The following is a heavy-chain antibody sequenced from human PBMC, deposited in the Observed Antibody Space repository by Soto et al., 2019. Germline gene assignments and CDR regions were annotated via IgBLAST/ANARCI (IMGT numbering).Heavy chain of an antibody. Sequence: PGGSLRLSCAASGFTFSSYSMNWVRQAQGKGLEWVSSISSSSSYIYYADSVKGRFTISRDKAKNSLDLQMNSLRAEDTAVYYCARDHLVRGRDYYGMDVWGQGTTVTVSS. V-gene: IGHV3-21*01. CDR3: ARDHLVRGRDYYGMDV. CDR1: GFTFSSYS. CDR2: ISSSSSYI. D-gene: IGHD3-10*01. J-gene: IGHJ6*02.